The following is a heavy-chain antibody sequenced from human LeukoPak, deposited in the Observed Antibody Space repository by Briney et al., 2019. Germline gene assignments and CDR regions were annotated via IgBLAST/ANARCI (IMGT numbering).Heavy chain of an antibody. J-gene: IGHJ6*02. V-gene: IGHV4-30-4*01. CDR2: IYYSGST. CDR3: ARAIDSSGYYYYYYGMDV. CDR1: GGSISSGDYY. D-gene: IGHD3-22*01. Sequence: SETLSLTCTVSGGSISSGDYYWSWIRQPPGKGLEWLGYIYYSGSTYYNPSLKSRVTISVDTSKNQFSLKLSSVTAADTAVYYCARAIDSSGYYYYYYGMDVWGQGTTVTVSS.